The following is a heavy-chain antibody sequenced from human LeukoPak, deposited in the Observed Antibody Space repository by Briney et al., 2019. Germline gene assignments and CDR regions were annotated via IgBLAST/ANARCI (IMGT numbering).Heavy chain of an antibody. CDR2: INHSGST. D-gene: IGHD6-13*01. V-gene: IGHV4-39*07. J-gene: IGHJ4*02. Sequence: SETLSLTCTVSGGSISSSSYYWGWIRQPPGKGLEWIGEINHSGSTSYTPSLKSRVTISVDTSKNQFSLTLNSVTAADTAVYYCARPKYSSSWYFDSWGQGTLVTVSS. CDR3: ARPKYSSSWYFDS. CDR1: GGSISSSSYY.